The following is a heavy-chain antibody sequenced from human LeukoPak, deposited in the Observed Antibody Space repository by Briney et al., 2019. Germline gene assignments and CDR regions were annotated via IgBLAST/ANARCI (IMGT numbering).Heavy chain of an antibody. J-gene: IGHJ3*02. Sequence: GESLKISCKGSGYSFTSYWIGWVRQMPGKGLEWMGIIYPGDSDTRYSPSFQGQVTISADKSLSTAYLQWNSLKASDTAMYYCARQKDYGDYERYAFDIWDQGTMVTVSS. CDR2: IYPGDSDT. CDR1: GYSFTSYW. CDR3: ARQKDYGDYERYAFDI. V-gene: IGHV5-51*01. D-gene: IGHD4-17*01.